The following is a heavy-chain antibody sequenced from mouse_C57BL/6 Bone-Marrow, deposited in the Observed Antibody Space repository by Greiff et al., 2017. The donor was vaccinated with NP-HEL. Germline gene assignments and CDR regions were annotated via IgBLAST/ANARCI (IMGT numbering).Heavy chain of an antibody. D-gene: IGHD2-3*01. Sequence: VQLQQSGPELVKPGASVKLSCKASGYTFTSYDINWVKQRPGQGLEWIGWIYPRDGSTKYNEKFKGKATLTVDTSSSTAYMELHSLTSEDSAVYFCSRRRIYDGYYGPFDYWGQGTTLTVSS. CDR1: GYTFTSYD. J-gene: IGHJ2*01. V-gene: IGHV1-85*01. CDR3: SRRRIYDGYYGPFDY. CDR2: IYPRDGST.